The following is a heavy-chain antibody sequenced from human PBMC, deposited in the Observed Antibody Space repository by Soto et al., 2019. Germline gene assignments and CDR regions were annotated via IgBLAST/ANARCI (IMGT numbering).Heavy chain of an antibody. Sequence: QVQLQESGPGLVKPSETLSLTCTVSGGSISSYYWSWIRQPPGKGLEWIGYIYYSGSTNYNPSLKSRVTISVDTSKNQFTLKLSSVTAADTAVYYCVRHCSGGSCYYAFDIWGQGTMVTVSS. D-gene: IGHD2-15*01. V-gene: IGHV4-59*08. CDR3: VRHCSGGSCYYAFDI. J-gene: IGHJ3*02. CDR2: IYYSGST. CDR1: GGSISSYY.